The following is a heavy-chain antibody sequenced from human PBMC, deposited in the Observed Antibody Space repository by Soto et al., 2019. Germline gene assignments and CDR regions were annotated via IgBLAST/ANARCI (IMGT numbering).Heavy chain of an antibody. V-gene: IGHV4-34*01. D-gene: IGHD5-18*01. CDR3: ACIFSVGYSYGFYYYGMAV. CDR2: INHSGST. CDR1: GGSFSGYY. Sequence: SETLSLTCAVYGGSFSGYYWTWIRQPPGTGLEWIGEINHSGSTNYDPSLKSRVTISVDTSKNQFSLKLTSVTAADTAVYYCACIFSVGYSYGFYYYGMAVWGQGTTVTGSS. J-gene: IGHJ6*02.